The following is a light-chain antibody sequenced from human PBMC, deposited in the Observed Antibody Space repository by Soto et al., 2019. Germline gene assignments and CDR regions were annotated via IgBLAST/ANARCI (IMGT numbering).Light chain of an antibody. V-gene: IGLV2-23*02. CDR1: SSNIGSYNL. CDR3: CSYAGSTTFVV. Sequence: QSVLTQPASVSGSPGQSITISCTGTSSNIGSYNLVSWYQQHPGKAPKLMISEVTKRPSGVSPRFSGSKSGNTASLTISGLQAEDEADYYCCSYAGSTTFVVFGGGTKLTVL. CDR2: EVT. J-gene: IGLJ2*01.